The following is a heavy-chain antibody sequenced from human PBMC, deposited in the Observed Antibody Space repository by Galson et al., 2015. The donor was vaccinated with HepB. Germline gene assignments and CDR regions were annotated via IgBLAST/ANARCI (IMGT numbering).Heavy chain of an antibody. CDR2: INHSGST. J-gene: IGHJ4*02. CDR1: GGSFSGYY. V-gene: IGHV4-34*01. D-gene: IGHD6-13*01. CDR3: ARVLAAGTLRRSPNFDY. Sequence: ETLSLTCAVYGGSFSGYYWSWIRQPPGKGLEWIGEINHSGSTNYNPSLKSRVTISVDTSKNQFSLKLSSVTAADTAVYYCARVLAAGTLRRSPNFDYWGQGTLVTVSS.